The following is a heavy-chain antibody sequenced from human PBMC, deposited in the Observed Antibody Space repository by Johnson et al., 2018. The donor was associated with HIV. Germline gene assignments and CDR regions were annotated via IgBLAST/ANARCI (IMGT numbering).Heavy chain of an antibody. J-gene: IGHJ3*02. CDR1: GFTFSDHY. CDR3: AKVLGYISSSRDAFDI. CDR2: ISSSSSSI. Sequence: QMQLVESGGGLVKPGGSLRLSCAVSGFTFSDHYMSWIRQAPGKGLEWVSYISSSSSSIYYADSVKGRFTISRDNSKNTLYLQMNSLRAEDTAVYYCAKVLGYISSSRDAFDIWGQVTMVTVSS. V-gene: IGHV3-11*04. D-gene: IGHD6-6*01.